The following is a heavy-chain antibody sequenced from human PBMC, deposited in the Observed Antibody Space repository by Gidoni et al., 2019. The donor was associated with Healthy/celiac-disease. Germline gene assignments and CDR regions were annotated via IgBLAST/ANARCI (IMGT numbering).Heavy chain of an antibody. V-gene: IGHV3-7*01. CDR2: INEDGSEK. CDR3: ARDLAFNCVVYFDY. Sequence: EVQLVMSGRGWVQPAASLRISCAPSGCTLSCYWMRWVRQVPGKGLEWVGKINEDGSEKYYVDSVKGRFTITRDNDKNLLFLQMNRRGDEETVVYYCARDLAFNCVVYFDYWGQGTLVTVSS. CDR1: GCTLSCYW. D-gene: IGHD2-8*01. J-gene: IGHJ4*02.